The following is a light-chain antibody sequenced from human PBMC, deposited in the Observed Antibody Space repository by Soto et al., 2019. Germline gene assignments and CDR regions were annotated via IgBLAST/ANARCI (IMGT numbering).Light chain of an antibody. CDR2: GVS. CDR3: YSVRPTTWV. J-gene: IGLJ3*02. V-gene: IGLV2-14*03. CDR1: TNNY. Sequence: QSVLTQPAAVSGSPGQSITISCTGITNNYVSWYQQHPGKAPKLLIYGVSNRPSGVSNHFSGSKSGSTASLTISGLQAEDEADYYCYSVRPTTWVFGGGTKLNVL.